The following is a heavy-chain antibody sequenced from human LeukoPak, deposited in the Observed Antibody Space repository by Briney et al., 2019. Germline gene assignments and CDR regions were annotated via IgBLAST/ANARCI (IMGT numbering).Heavy chain of an antibody. J-gene: IGHJ6*03. D-gene: IGHD3-10*01. CDR3: ARDRENYGPENYYYYYYMDV. V-gene: IGHV3-21*04. Sequence: GGSLRLSCAASRFTFSSYSMNWVRQAPGKGLEWVSSITSSSSYIYYADSVKGRFTISRDNAKNSLYLQMDSLRVEDTAVYYCARDRENYGPENYYYYYYMDVWGKGTTVTVSS. CDR1: RFTFSSYS. CDR2: ITSSSSYI.